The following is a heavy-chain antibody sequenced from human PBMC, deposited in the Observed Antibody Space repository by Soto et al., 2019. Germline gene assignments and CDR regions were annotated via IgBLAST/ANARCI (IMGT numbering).Heavy chain of an antibody. Sequence: QVQLQESGPGLVKPSETLSLTCTVSGGSISTYYWDWLRQSPEKGLEWIGYTHYSGNTNYHPSLRGRVTISLDTSRNQFSLILSAVTAADTAIYYCARHTLTARSGFDNWGQGALVTVSS. CDR2: THYSGNT. CDR3: ARHTLTARSGFDN. CDR1: GGSISTYY. D-gene: IGHD2-21*02. V-gene: IGHV4-59*12. J-gene: IGHJ4*02.